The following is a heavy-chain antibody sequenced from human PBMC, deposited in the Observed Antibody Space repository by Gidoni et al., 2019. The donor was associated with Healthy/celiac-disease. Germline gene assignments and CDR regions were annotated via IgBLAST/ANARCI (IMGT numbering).Heavy chain of an antibody. CDR3: ARHGGYSGYDTPGPFDY. CDR1: GGSISSSRYY. V-gene: IGHV4-39*01. J-gene: IGHJ4*02. Sequence: QLQLQESGPGLVKPSETLSLTCTVPGGSISSSRYYWGLIRPPPGKGLEWIGSIYYSGRTCYTPSLNSRVTISVDTSKNQFSLKLSSVTAADTAVYYCARHGGYSGYDTPGPFDYWGQGTLITVSS. CDR2: IYYSGRT. D-gene: IGHD5-12*01.